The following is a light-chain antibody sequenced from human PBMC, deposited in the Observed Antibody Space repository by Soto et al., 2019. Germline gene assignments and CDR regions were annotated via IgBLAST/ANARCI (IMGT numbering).Light chain of an antibody. CDR3: QQYNNYWT. CDR1: QSISSW. V-gene: IGKV1-5*01. J-gene: IGKJ1*01. Sequence: DIQMTQSPSTLSASVGDRVTITYRASQSISSWLAWYQQKPGKAPKLLIYDASSLESGVPSRFSGSGSATEFTHTISSLQPDDFATYYCQQYNNYWTFGQGTRVEIK. CDR2: DAS.